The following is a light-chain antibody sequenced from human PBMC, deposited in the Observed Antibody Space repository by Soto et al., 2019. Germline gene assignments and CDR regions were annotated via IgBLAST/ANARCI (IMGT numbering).Light chain of an antibody. V-gene: IGKV1-5*01. CDR3: QQYNGFST. J-gene: IGKJ1*01. CDR1: QTISSW. CDR2: DAS. Sequence: DIQMTHSPSTLTGSVGDIVTITCRASQTISSWLAWYQQKPGKAPKLLIYDASTLQGGVPSRFSGSGSGTEFTLTISSLQPDDFATYYCQQYNGFSTFGQGTKGDIK.